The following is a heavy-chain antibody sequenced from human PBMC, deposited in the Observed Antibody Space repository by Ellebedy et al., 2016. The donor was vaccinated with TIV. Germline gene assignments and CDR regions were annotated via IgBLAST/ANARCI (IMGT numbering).Heavy chain of an antibody. CDR2: INHSGST. J-gene: IGHJ4*02. D-gene: IGHD6-19*01. Sequence: MPSETLSLTCAVYGGSFSGYYWSWIRQPPGKGLEWIGEINHSGSTNYNPSLKSRVTISVDTSKNQFSLKLSSVTAADTAVYYCARHVRGFIAVAGYFDYWGQGTLVTVSS. CDR1: GGSFSGYY. CDR3: ARHVRGFIAVAGYFDY. V-gene: IGHV4-34*01.